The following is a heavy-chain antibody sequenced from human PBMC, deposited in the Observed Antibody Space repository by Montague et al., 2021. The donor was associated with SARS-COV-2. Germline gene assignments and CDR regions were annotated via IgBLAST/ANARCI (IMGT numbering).Heavy chain of an antibody. CDR1: GFTFGDYA. CDR2: IRSKAYGGTS. V-gene: IGHV3-49*04. CDR3: TRDTYYDILTGFDP. Sequence: SLRLSCAASGFTFGDYAMSWVRQAPGKGLEWVGFIRSKAYGGTSEYAASVKGRFTISRDDSKSIANLQMNSLKTEDTAVYYCTRDTYYDILTGFDPWGQGTLVTVSS. J-gene: IGHJ5*02. D-gene: IGHD3-9*01.